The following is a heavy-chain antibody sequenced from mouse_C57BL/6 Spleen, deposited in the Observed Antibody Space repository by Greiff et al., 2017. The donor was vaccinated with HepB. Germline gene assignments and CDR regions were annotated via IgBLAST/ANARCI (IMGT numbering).Heavy chain of an antibody. CDR2: IDPSDSET. V-gene: IGHV1-52*01. J-gene: IGHJ3*01. CDR3: ARHYSNEGFAY. Sequence: QVQLQQPGAELVRPGSSVKLSCKASGYTFTSYWMQWVKQRPIQGLEWIGNIDPSDSETHYNQKFKDKATLTVDKSSSTAYMQLSSLTSEYSAVYSCARHYSNEGFAYWGQGTLVTVSA. CDR1: GYTFTSYW. D-gene: IGHD2-5*01.